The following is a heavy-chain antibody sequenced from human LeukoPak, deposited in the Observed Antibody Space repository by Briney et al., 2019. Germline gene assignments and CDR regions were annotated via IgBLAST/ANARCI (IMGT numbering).Heavy chain of an antibody. J-gene: IGHJ4*02. V-gene: IGHV3-23*01. D-gene: IGHD3-10*01. CDR3: AKTWFGSSTDY. CDR2: ISGSGGST. Sequence: PGGSLRLSCAASGFTFSSYAMSWVRQAPGKGLEWVSAISGSGGSTYYADSVKGRFTISRDNSKNSLYLQMNSLRTEDTALYYCAKTWFGSSTDYWSQGTLVTVSS. CDR1: GFTFSSYA.